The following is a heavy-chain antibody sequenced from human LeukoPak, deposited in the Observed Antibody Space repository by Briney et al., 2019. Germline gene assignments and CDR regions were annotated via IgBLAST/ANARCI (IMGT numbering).Heavy chain of an antibody. J-gene: IGHJ4*02. D-gene: IGHD2-21*02. CDR2: ISNSGSII. CDR1: GFTFSDYY. V-gene: IGHV3-11*01. Sequence: PGGSLRLSCAASGFTFSDYYMSWIRQAPGKGLEWVSYISNSGSIIYYADSVKGRFTISRDNAKNSLYLQVTSLRAEDTAVYYCARDHLAYCGGDCWIDYWGQGTLVTVSS. CDR3: ARDHLAYCGGDCWIDY.